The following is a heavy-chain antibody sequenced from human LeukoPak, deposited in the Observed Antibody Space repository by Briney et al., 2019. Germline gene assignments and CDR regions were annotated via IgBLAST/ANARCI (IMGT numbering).Heavy chain of an antibody. CDR2: IYYSGST. CDR3: ARDHSSGWWD. V-gene: IGHV4-31*03. J-gene: IGHJ4*02. Sequence: TLKLTCNVSGCTFSSGGYHWGWIGQHPGQGLVGIGYIYYSGSTYYNPSLKSRLTISVDTSKNQFSLKLSSVTAADTAVYYCARDHSSGWWDWGQGTLVTVSS. D-gene: IGHD6-19*01. CDR1: GCTFSSGGYH.